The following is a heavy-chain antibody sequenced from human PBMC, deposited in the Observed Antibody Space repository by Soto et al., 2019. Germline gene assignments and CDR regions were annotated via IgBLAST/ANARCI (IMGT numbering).Heavy chain of an antibody. Sequence: QVQLVESGGGVVQPGRSLRLSCAASGFTFSSYGMHWVRQAPGKGLEWVAVISYDGSNKYYADSVKGRFTISRDNSKNTLYLQMNSLRAEDTAVYYCAKDRKGGGDGVEWGQGTLVTVSS. CDR3: AKDRKGGGDGVE. J-gene: IGHJ4*02. V-gene: IGHV3-30*18. CDR2: ISYDGSNK. D-gene: IGHD2-21*02. CDR1: GFTFSSYG.